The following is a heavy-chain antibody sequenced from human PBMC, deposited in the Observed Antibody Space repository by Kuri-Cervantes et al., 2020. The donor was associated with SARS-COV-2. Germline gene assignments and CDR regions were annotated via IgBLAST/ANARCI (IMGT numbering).Heavy chain of an antibody. Sequence: GESLKISSSASGYRFSGYPMHWVRQAPGKGLEYVSAISPDGANTYYADSVKGRFTISRDNAKNSLYLQMNSLRAEDTAVYYCARGFRPILGKFDPWGQGTLVTVSS. CDR1: GYRFSGYP. V-gene: IGHV3-64*04. CDR2: ISPDGANT. J-gene: IGHJ5*02. D-gene: IGHD3-3*01. CDR3: ARGFRPILGKFDP.